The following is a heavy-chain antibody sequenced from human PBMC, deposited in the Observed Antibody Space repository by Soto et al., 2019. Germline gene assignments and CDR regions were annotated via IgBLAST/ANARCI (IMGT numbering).Heavy chain of an antibody. CDR1: GYTFTGYH. D-gene: IGHD6-19*01. Sequence: ASVKVSCKASGYTFTGYHMHWVRQAPGQGLEWMGWINPNSGGTTYAQKFQGRVTMTRDTSISTAYMELSRLRSDDTAVYYCARVGIAVAVALDFDYWGQGTLVTVSS. V-gene: IGHV1-2*02. CDR2: INPNSGGT. J-gene: IGHJ4*02. CDR3: ARVGIAVAVALDFDY.